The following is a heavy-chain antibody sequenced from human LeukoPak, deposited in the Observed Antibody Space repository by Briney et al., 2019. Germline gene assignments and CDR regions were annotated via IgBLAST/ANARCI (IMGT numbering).Heavy chain of an antibody. CDR3: ASNWNYVRGYGMDV. CDR2: IKQDGSEK. D-gene: IGHD1-7*01. CDR1: GLTFSNFW. Sequence: GGSLRLSCAASGLTFSNFWMSWVRQTPGKGLEWVANIKQDGSEKHYVDSVQGRFTISRDNAKNLLFLQMSSLGAEDSAVYYCASNWNYVRGYGMDVWGQGTTVIVSS. V-gene: IGHV3-7*01. J-gene: IGHJ6*02.